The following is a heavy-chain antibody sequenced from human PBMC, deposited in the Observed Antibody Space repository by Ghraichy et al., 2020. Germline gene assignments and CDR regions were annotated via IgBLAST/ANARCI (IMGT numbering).Heavy chain of an antibody. CDR2: IKQDGSEK. D-gene: IGHD5-18*01. Sequence: GGSLRLSCAASGFTFSSYWMSWVRQAPGKGLEWVANIKQDGSEKYYVDSVKGRFTISRDNAKNSLYLQMNSLRAEDTAVYYCARRDTGKVYGMDVWGQGTTVTVSS. J-gene: IGHJ6*02. V-gene: IGHV3-7*01. CDR3: ARRDTGKVYGMDV. CDR1: GFTFSSYW.